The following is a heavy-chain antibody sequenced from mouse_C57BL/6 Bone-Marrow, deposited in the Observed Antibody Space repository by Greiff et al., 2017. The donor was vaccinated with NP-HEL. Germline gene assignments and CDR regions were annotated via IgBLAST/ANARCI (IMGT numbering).Heavy chain of an antibody. CDR2: ISDGGSYT. D-gene: IGHD2-4*01. J-gene: IGHJ4*01. CDR3: ARDGRLRRPMDY. V-gene: IGHV5-4*01. Sequence: DVKLVESGGGLVKPGGSLKLSCAASGFTFSSYAMSWVRQTPEKRLEWVATISDGGSYTYYPDNVKGRFTISRDNAKNNLYLQMSHLKSEDTAMYYCARDGRLRRPMDYWGQGTSVTVSS. CDR1: GFTFSSYA.